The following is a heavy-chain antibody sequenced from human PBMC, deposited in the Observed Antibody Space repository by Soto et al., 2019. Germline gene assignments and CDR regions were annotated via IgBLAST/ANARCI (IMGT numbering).Heavy chain of an antibody. Sequence: SVKVSCKASGYTFTSYGISWVRQAPGQGLEWMGWISAYNGNTNYAQKLQGRVTMTTDTSTSTAYMELRSLRSDDTAVYYCARDAEIGPVVPMIDYWGQGTLVTVSS. CDR3: ARDAEIGPVVPMIDY. CDR1: GYTFTSYG. J-gene: IGHJ4*02. D-gene: IGHD3-22*01. V-gene: IGHV1-18*01. CDR2: ISAYNGNT.